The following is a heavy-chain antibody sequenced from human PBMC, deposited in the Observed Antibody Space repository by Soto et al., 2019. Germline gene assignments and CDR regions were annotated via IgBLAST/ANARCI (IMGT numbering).Heavy chain of an antibody. CDR2: IWYDGSNK. V-gene: IGHV3-33*01. D-gene: IGHD2-2*01. CDR3: ARALSPTAVPAAIHYYYYGMDV. Sequence: PGGSLRLSCAASGFTFSSYGMHWVRQAPGKGLEWVAVIWYDGSNKYYADSVKGRFAISRDNSKNTLYLQMNSLRAGDTAVYYCARALSPTAVPAAIHYYYYGMDVWGQGTTVTVSS. J-gene: IGHJ6*02. CDR1: GFTFSSYG.